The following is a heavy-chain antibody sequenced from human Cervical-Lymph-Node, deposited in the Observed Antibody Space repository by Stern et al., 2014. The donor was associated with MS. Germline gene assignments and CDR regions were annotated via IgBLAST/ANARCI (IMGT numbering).Heavy chain of an antibody. V-gene: IGHV3-21*06. CDR1: GFIFSDYD. CDR2: ISSTSRFI. J-gene: IGHJ6*02. D-gene: IGHD4-23*01. Sequence: VQLVESGGGLVKPGGSLRLTCTASGFIFSDYDLKWVRQAPGKGLEWVASISSTSRFIYYADSMKGRFTISRDNAKNSLSLQMNSLRAEDTAVYYCARERVTSYGSNVYYSNYGLDVWGRGTTVTVS. CDR3: ARERVTSYGSNVYYSNYGLDV.